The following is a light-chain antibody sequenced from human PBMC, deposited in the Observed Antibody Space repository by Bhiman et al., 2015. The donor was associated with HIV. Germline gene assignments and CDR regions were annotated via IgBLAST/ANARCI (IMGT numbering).Light chain of an antibody. V-gene: IGLV2-11*01. Sequence: QSALTQPRSVSGSPGQSVTISCTGTSSDVGGYYYVSWYQQYPGKVPRLLIYDVSKRPSGVPDRFSGSKSGNTASLTISGLQGEDEADYYCSSLTSSLTYVFGTGTNVTVL. CDR2: DVS. CDR3: SSLTSSLTYV. CDR1: SSDVGGYYY. J-gene: IGLJ1*01.